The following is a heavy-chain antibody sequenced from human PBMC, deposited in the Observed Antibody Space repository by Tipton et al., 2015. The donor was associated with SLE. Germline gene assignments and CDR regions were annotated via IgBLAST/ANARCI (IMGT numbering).Heavy chain of an antibody. J-gene: IGHJ3*01. CDR2: ISGSGGST. CDR3: AKRVVTGVGAFDV. V-gene: IGHV3-23*01. Sequence: SLRLSCAASGFTFSNYAMNWVRQAPGKGLEWVSTISGSGGSTYYADSVKGRFTISRDNSKNTLYLQMNSLRAEDTAIYYCAKRVVTGVGAFDVWGQGTMVTVSS. D-gene: IGHD2-21*02. CDR1: GFTFSNYA.